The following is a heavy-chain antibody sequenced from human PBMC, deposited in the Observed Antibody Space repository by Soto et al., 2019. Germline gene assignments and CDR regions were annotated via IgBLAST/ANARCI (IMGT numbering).Heavy chain of an antibody. Sequence: QAGGSLRLSCGASGLTFSSYAMYWVRQAPGKGLEWVAVISYDGSNKYYADSVRGRFTISRDNSKNTLYLQMNSLRAEDTAVYYCARGPSSLTRFDYWGQGTLVTVSS. CDR2: ISYDGSNK. CDR1: GLTFSSYA. CDR3: ARGPSSLTRFDY. D-gene: IGHD2-2*01. J-gene: IGHJ4*02. V-gene: IGHV3-30-3*01.